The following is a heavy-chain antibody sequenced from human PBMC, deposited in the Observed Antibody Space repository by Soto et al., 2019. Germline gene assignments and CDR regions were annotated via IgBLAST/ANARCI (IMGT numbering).Heavy chain of an antibody. Sequence: SETLSLTCTVSGGSISSYYWSWIRQPPGKGLEWMGYIYYSGSTNYNPSLKSRVTISVDTSKNQYSLKLSSVTAADRAVYYCARKGIAARPDYWFDPWGQGTLVTVSS. CDR3: ARKGIAARPDYWFDP. D-gene: IGHD6-6*01. CDR2: IYYSGST. V-gene: IGHV4-59*01. J-gene: IGHJ5*02. CDR1: GGSISSYY.